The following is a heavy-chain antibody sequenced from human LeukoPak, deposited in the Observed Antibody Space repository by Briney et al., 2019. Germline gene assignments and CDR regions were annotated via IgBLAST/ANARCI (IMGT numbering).Heavy chain of an antibody. V-gene: IGHV3-9*01. J-gene: IGHJ4*02. CDR1: GFNFDQYA. CDR3: VRSVGSDWGHFDF. CDR2: ITWNSGTI. D-gene: IGHD7-27*01. Sequence: GRSRRLSWVASGFNFDQYAMFWVRQAPGKGLEWVTGITWNSGTIAYADSVKGRFTISRDNAKSSLYLQMNSLRTEDTALYYCVRSVGSDWGHFDFRGQGTLVSVSS.